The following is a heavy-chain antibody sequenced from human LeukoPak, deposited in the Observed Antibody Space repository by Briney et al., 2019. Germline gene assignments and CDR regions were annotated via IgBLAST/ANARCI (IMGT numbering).Heavy chain of an antibody. CDR2: IYYSGST. Sequence: PSETLSLTCTVSGGSISNYYWSWIRQPPAKGLECIGYIYYSGSTNYNPSLKSRVTISVDTSKNQFSLKLSSVTAADTAVYYCARHGGYTSPYLHWGQGTLVTVSS. CDR3: ARHGGYTSPYLH. J-gene: IGHJ1*01. V-gene: IGHV4-59*08. CDR1: GGSISNYY. D-gene: IGHD6-13*01.